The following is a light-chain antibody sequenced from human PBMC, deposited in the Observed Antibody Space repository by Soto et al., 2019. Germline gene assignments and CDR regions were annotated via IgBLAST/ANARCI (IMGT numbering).Light chain of an antibody. V-gene: IGLV1-40*01. CDR1: SSNIGAGYD. Sequence: QSVLTQPPSVSGAPGQRVTISCTGSSSNIGAGYDVHWYQQRPGTAPKLLIFGNINRPSGVPDRFSGSKSGNTASLTVSGLQAEDEADYYCSSYAGDNDVVFGGGTKVTVL. J-gene: IGLJ2*01. CDR3: SSYAGDNDVV. CDR2: GNI.